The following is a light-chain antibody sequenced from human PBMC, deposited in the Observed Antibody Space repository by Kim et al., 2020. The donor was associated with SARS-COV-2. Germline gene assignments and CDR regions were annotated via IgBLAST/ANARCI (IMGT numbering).Light chain of an antibody. CDR2: LAS. J-gene: IGKJ2*01. CDR1: QTISTW. V-gene: IGKV1-5*03. CDR3: QHYIRFPYT. Sequence: SASVGDRVTITCRASQTISTWLAWYQQKPGKAPKLLLYLASTLESGVPSRFSGSGSGTEFILTIDSLQPDDFATYYCQHYIRFPYTFGQGTKLEI.